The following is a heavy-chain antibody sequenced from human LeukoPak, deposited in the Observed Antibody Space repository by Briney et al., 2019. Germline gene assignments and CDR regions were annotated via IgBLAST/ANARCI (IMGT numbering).Heavy chain of an antibody. CDR1: GGSISTYY. V-gene: IGHV4-39*07. CDR3: ARDRLGYCSGGSCYTGAFDI. CDR2: IYYSGST. Sequence: SETLSLTCTVSGGSISTYYWTWIRQPPGKGLEWIGSIYYSGSTYYNPSLKSRVTISVDTSKNQFSLKLSSVTAADTAVYYCARDRLGYCSGGSCYTGAFDIWGQGTMVTVSS. D-gene: IGHD2-15*01. J-gene: IGHJ3*02.